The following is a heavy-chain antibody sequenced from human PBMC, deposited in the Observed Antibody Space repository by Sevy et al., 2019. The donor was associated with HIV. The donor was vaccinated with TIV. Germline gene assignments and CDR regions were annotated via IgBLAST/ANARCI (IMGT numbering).Heavy chain of an antibody. Sequence: GGSLRLSCAASGFTFSSYSMNWVRQAPGKGLEWVSYISSSSSTIYYADSVKGRFTISRDNAKNSLYLQMNSLRDEDTAVYDCARDSLPYDFWSGYYYYYYYGMDVWGQGTTVTVSS. CDR1: GFTFSSYS. CDR3: ARDSLPYDFWSGYYYYYYYGMDV. V-gene: IGHV3-48*02. J-gene: IGHJ6*02. D-gene: IGHD3-3*01. CDR2: ISSSSSTI.